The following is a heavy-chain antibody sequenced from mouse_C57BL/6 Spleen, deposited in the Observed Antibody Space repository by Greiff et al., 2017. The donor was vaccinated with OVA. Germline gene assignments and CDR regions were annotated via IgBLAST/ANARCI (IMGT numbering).Heavy chain of an antibody. CDR3: ARVIYDYDGGAWFAY. CDR1: GFTFSDYY. J-gene: IGHJ3*01. V-gene: IGHV5-16*01. Sequence: EVKLMESEGGLVQPGSSMKLSCTASGFTFSDYYMAWVRQVPEKGLEWVANINYDGSSTYYLDSLKSRFIISRDNAKNILYLQMSSLKSEDTATYYCARVIYDYDGGAWFAYWGQGTLVTVSA. CDR2: INYDGSST. D-gene: IGHD2-4*01.